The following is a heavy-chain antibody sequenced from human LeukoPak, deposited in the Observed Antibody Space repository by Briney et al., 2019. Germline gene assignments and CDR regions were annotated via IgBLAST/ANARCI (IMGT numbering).Heavy chain of an antibody. D-gene: IGHD4-17*01. CDR3: ARDYGDDAFDI. J-gene: IGHJ3*02. CDR2: IKHDGSEK. CDR1: GFTFSSYW. V-gene: IGHV3-7*01. Sequence: GGSLRLSCAASGFTFSSYWMSWVRQAPGKGLEWVANIKHDGSEKYYVDSVKGRFTISRDNAKNSLYLQMNSVRAEDTAVYYCARDYGDDAFDIWGQGTMVTVSS.